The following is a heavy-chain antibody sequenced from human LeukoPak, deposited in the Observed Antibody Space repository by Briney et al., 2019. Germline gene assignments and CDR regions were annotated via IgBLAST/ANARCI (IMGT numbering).Heavy chain of an antibody. Sequence: GVLRLSCAASGFTFSSYTMNWVRQAPGKGLEWVGFIRGKAYGGTTEYAASVKGRFTISRDDSKSIAYLQMNSLKTEDTAVYYCTRVKKWSRVDAFDIWGQGTMVTVSS. CDR1: GFTFSSYT. CDR3: TRVKKWSRVDAFDI. CDR2: IRGKAYGGTT. J-gene: IGHJ3*02. D-gene: IGHD2-8*01. V-gene: IGHV3-49*04.